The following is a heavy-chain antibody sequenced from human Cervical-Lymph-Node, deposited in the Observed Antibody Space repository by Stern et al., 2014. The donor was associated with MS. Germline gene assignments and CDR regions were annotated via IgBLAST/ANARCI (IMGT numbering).Heavy chain of an antibody. CDR2: VYYSGKT. D-gene: IGHD1-1*01. J-gene: IGHJ4*02. V-gene: IGHV4-59*01. CDR1: GGSISGYY. Sequence: MQLVESGPGLVKPSETLSLTCAVSGGSISGYYWNWIRQSPGKGLEWIGSVYYSGKTNYNPSLNGRVTISLDTSKSQFSLRLSSVTAGDTAVYYCARDSTAWSPSFDYWGQGTLVTVSS. CDR3: ARDSTAWSPSFDY.